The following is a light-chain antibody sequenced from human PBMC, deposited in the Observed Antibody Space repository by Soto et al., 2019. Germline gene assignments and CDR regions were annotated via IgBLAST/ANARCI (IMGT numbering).Light chain of an antibody. V-gene: IGKV1-5*01. Sequence: IQMSKSPSTLSASVRAIVTITGRASQWIRSWLVWYLQKPGKAPKLLIYDASSLESGAPSRYSGSGSGTEFTLTISSLQPDDFSTYYFQQDNSYPLTFGGGAKVDIK. CDR3: QQDNSYPLT. CDR1: QWIRSW. CDR2: DAS. J-gene: IGKJ4*01.